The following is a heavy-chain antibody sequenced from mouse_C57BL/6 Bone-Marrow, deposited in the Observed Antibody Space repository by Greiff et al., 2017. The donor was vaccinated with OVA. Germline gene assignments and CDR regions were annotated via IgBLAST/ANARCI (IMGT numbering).Heavy chain of an antibody. CDR1: GFTFSDYG. CDR2: ISHLAYST. J-gene: IGHJ1*03. Sequence: EVMLVESGGGLVQPGGSLKLSCAASGFTFSDYGMAWVRQAPRKGPEWVAFISHLAYSTYYADTVTGRFTISRENAKNTLYLEMSSLRSEDTVMEYCARPKVMTTVVGKDWYFDVWGTGTTVTVSS. V-gene: IGHV5-15*01. D-gene: IGHD1-1*01. CDR3: ARPKVMTTVVGKDWYFDV.